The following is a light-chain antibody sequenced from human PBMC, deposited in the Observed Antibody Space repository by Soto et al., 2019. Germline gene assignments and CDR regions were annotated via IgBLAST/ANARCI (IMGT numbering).Light chain of an antibody. Sequence: QSVLTQPPSVSGAPGQKVTTSCTGTNSNIGAGYDVHWYQQLPGTAPKLLIYGNNNRPSGVPDRFSGSRSGTSASLAITGLQAEDEAAYYCQSYEKGLSALYVFGTGNKVTVL. CDR3: QSYEKGLSALYV. J-gene: IGLJ1*01. CDR2: GNN. CDR1: NSNIGAGYD. V-gene: IGLV1-40*01.